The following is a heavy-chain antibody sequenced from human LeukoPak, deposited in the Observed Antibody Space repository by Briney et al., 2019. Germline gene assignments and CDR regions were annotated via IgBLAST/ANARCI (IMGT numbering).Heavy chain of an antibody. CDR1: GCTFSNYA. J-gene: IGHJ4*02. Sequence: GGSLRLSCAASGCTFSNYAMSWVRQAPGKGLEWVSGSGSGGSIYYADSVKGRFTISRDNSKNTLFLQMNSLRAEDTAVYYCAKDFWSGYYPNYWGQGTLVTVSS. V-gene: IGHV3-23*01. D-gene: IGHD3-3*01. CDR3: AKDFWSGYYPNY. CDR2: SGSGGSI.